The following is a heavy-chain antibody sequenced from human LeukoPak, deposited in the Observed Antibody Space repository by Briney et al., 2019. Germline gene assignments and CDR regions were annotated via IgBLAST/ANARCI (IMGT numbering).Heavy chain of an antibody. J-gene: IGHJ4*02. V-gene: IGHV4-39*01. CDR2: IYYSGST. D-gene: IGHD3-3*01. CDR3: ARRSPYYDFWSGSRRNHYYFDY. Sequence: SAETLSLTCTVSGGSISSSSYYWGWIRQPPGKGLEWIGGIYYSGSTYYNPSLKSRFTISVDTSKNQFSLKLSSVTTADTAVYFCARRSPYYDFWSGSRRNHYYFDYWGQGTLVTVSS. CDR1: GGSISSSSYY.